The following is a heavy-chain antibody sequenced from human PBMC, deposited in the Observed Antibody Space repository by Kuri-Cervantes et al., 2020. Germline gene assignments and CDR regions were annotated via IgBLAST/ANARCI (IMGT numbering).Heavy chain of an antibody. CDR2: IIPILGIA. D-gene: IGHD6-19*01. CDR1: GGTFSSYT. CDR3: ARGSSGWYLGAWFDP. J-gene: IGHJ5*02. V-gene: IGHV1-69*02. Sequence: SVKVSCKASGGTFSSYTISWVRQAPGQGLEWMGRIIPILGIANYAQKFQGRVTITADKSTSTAYMELSSLRSDDTAVYYCARGSSGWYLGAWFDPWGQGTLVTVSS.